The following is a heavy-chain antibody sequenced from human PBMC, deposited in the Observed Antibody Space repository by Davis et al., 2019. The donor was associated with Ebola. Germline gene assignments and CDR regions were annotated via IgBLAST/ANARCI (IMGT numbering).Heavy chain of an antibody. V-gene: IGHV4-4*02. CDR3: ARRRLSTTTIAVAEGPLDY. CDR1: GGSISSSNW. D-gene: IGHD6-19*01. CDR2: IYHSGST. J-gene: IGHJ4*02. Sequence: SETLSLTCAVSGGSISSSNWWSWVRQPPGKGLEWIGEIYHSGSTNYNPSLKSRATISVDKSKNQFSLKLSSVTAADTAVYYCARRRLSTTTIAVAEGPLDYWGQGTLVTVSS.